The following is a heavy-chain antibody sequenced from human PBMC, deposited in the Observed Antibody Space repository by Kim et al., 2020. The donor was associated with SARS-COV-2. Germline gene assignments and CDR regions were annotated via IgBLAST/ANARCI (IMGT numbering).Heavy chain of an antibody. J-gene: IGHJ6*02. CDR1: GYTFTSYA. CDR3: ARDRSSSWYYYSYGMDV. Sequence: ASVKVSCKASGYTFTSYAMNWVRQAPGQGLEWMGWINTNTGNPTYAQGFPGRFVFSLDTSVSTAYLQISSLKAEDTAVYYCARDRSSSWYYYSYGMDVWGQGTTVTVSS. V-gene: IGHV7-4-1*02. D-gene: IGHD6-13*01. CDR2: INTNTGNP.